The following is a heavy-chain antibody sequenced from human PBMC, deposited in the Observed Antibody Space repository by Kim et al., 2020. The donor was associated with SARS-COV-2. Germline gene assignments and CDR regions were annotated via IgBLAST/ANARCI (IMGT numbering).Heavy chain of an antibody. CDR2: IIPIFDIA. Sequence: SVKVSCKASGDTLNKYGITWVRQAPGQGLEWMGRIIPIFDIANYAKKFQDRVKITADRSTSTVYMEVSSLKYEDTAVYYCARTYVLSETTRDYHMDVWGKGTTVTVSS. V-gene: IGHV1-69*04. CDR3: ARTYVLSETTRDYHMDV. D-gene: IGHD1-7*01. J-gene: IGHJ6*03. CDR1: GDTLNKYG.